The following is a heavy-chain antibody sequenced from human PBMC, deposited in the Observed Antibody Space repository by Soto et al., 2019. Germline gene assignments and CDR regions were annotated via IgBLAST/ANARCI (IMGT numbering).Heavy chain of an antibody. D-gene: IGHD3-3*01. CDR3: ARGGGTILAPLP. V-gene: IGHV1-2*02. J-gene: IGHJ5*02. Sequence: ASVKVSCKASGYTFTGYFMHGVRQAPGQGLEWMGWINTNSGATKYAHKFQGRVTMTRDTSTSTAYMELSGLKSDDTAVYFCARGGGTILAPLPWGQGTPVTVSS. CDR1: GYTFTGYF. CDR2: INTNSGAT.